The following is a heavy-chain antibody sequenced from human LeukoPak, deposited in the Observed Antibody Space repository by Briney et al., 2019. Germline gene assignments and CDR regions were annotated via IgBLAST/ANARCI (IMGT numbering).Heavy chain of an antibody. CDR2: ISYDGSNK. Sequence: GGSLRLSCAASGFTFSSYAMHWVRRAPGKVLEWVALISYDGSNKYYADSVKGRFTISRDNSKNTLYLQMNSLRAEDTAVYYCARFYANEWELPHWGQGTLVTVSS. J-gene: IGHJ4*02. D-gene: IGHD1-26*01. CDR3: ARFYANEWELPH. V-gene: IGHV3-30*04. CDR1: GFTFSSYA.